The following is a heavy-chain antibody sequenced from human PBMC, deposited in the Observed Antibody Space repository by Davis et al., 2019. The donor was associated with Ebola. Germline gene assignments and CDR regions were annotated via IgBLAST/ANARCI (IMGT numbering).Heavy chain of an antibody. J-gene: IGHJ4*02. CDR2: IRSKANSYAT. Sequence: GESLKISCAASGFNFSGPAMHWVRPASGKGLEWVGRIRSKANSYATAYAASVKGRFTISRDDSKNTAYQQMNSLKTEDTAVYYCTGGSGSYRDYWGQGTLVTVSS. CDR3: TGGSGSYRDY. CDR1: GFNFSGPA. V-gene: IGHV3-73*01. D-gene: IGHD1-26*01.